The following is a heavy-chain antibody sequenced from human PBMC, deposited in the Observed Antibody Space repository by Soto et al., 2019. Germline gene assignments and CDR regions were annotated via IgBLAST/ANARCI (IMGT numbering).Heavy chain of an antibody. V-gene: IGHV1-69*01. CDR3: ARGRGIEFSRTWNIYWYYNMGV. Sequence: QVQLVQSGAEVRKSGSSVKVSCKAAGGTFSDYALSWVRQAPGQGLEWMGGIIPMFATTNYAQKFQGRVTITADDSATTANMELSSMKSADTAVYYWARGRGIEFSRTWNIYWYYNMGVWGQGTTVTVSS. J-gene: IGHJ6*01. CDR1: GGTFSDYA. CDR2: IIPMFATT. D-gene: IGHD1-1*01.